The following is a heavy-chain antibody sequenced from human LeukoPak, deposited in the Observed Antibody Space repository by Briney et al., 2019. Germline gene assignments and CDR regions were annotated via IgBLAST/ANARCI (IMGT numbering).Heavy chain of an antibody. Sequence: GGSLRLSCAASGFTVSSNYVSWVRQAPGKGLEWVSVIYSGGSRYYADSVKGRFTISRDNSKNTLYLQMNSLRAEDTAVYYCARVHPGIAAGGTGRAFDIWGQGTMVTVSS. CDR1: GFTVSSNY. CDR2: IYSGGSR. D-gene: IGHD6-13*01. V-gene: IGHV3-53*01. J-gene: IGHJ3*02. CDR3: ARVHPGIAAGGTGRAFDI.